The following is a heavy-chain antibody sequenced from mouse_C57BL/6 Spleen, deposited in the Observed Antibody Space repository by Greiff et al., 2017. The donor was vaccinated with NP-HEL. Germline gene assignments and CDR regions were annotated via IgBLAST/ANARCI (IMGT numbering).Heavy chain of an antibody. CDR3: ARDYDYQPSLDY. CDR2: ISYDGSN. CDR1: GYSITSGYY. Sequence: EVQLQQSGPGLVKPSQSLSLTCSVTGYSITSGYYWNWIRQFPGNKLEWMGYISYDGSNNYNPSLKNRISITRDTSKNQFFLKLNSVTTEDTATYYCARDYDYQPSLDYWGQGTSVTVSS. V-gene: IGHV3-6*01. J-gene: IGHJ4*01. D-gene: IGHD2-4*01.